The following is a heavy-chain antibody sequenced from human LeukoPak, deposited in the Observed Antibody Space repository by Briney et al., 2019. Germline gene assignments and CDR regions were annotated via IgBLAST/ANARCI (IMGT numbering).Heavy chain of an antibody. CDR1: GGSISGSSYY. D-gene: IGHD6-19*01. CDR2: IYYSGST. J-gene: IGHJ2*01. CDR3: ARQVYSSGWYSGYWYFDL. Sequence: SETLSLTCTVSGGSISGSSYYWGWIRQPPGKGLEWIGSIYYSGSTYYNPSLKSRVTISVDTSKNQFSLKLSSVTAADTAVYYCARQVYSSGWYSGYWYFDLWGRGTLVTVSS. V-gene: IGHV4-39*01.